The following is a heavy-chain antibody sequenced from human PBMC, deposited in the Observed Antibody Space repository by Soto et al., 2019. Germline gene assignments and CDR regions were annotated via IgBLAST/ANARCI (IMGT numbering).Heavy chain of an antibody. V-gene: IGHV3-43D*04. D-gene: IGHD5-12*01. CDR1: GFTFDDYA. CDR2: ISWDGGST. Sequence: GGSLRLSCAASGFTFDDYAMHWVRQAPGKGLEWVSLISWDGGSTYYADSVKGRFTISRDNSKNSLYLQMNSLRAEDTALYYCAKDIRFRATPDGFDYWGQGTLVTV. J-gene: IGHJ4*02. CDR3: AKDIRFRATPDGFDY.